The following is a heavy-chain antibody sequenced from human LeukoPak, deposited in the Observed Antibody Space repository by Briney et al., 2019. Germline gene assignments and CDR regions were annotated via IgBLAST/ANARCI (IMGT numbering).Heavy chain of an antibody. D-gene: IGHD4-23*01. CDR2: IYGGGST. Sequence: GGSLRLSCAASGVTVSSYYMSWVRQAPGKGLEWVSVIYGGGSTLYADSVKGRFTISRDNPKNTLYLRMNSLRAEDTAVYYCARGGNVPFDYWGQGTLVTVSS. CDR1: GVTVSSYY. V-gene: IGHV3-66*01. J-gene: IGHJ4*02. CDR3: ARGGNVPFDY.